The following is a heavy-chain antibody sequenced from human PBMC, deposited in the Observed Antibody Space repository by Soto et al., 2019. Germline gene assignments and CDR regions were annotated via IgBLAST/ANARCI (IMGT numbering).Heavy chain of an antibody. CDR2: IRSKAYGGTT. CDR3: TREIFGVVIIPRPAYYYGMDV. J-gene: IGHJ6*02. CDR1: GFTFGDYA. Sequence: SLRLSCTASGFTFGDYAMIWFRQAPGKGPECVGFIRSKAYGGTTEYAASVKGRFTISRDDSKSIAYLQMNSLKTEDTAVYYCTREIFGVVIIPRPAYYYGMDVWGQGTTVNVSS. V-gene: IGHV3-49*03. D-gene: IGHD3-3*01.